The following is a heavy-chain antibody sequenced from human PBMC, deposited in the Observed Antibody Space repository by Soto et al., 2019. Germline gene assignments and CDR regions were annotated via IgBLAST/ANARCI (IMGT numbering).Heavy chain of an antibody. Sequence: QVQLVQSGAEVKKPGSSVKVSCKASGATLNTFINYGITWVRQAPGQGLEWMGGIIPVFGTANYAKKFQVRVTISADESTRTAYMELSSLISEDTAVYYCASGAATKIVVVMYDAFEIWGQGTMVTVSS. CDR2: IIPVFGTA. CDR3: ASGAATKIVVVMYDAFEI. V-gene: IGHV1-69*12. D-gene: IGHD3-22*01. CDR1: GATLNTFINYG. J-gene: IGHJ3*02.